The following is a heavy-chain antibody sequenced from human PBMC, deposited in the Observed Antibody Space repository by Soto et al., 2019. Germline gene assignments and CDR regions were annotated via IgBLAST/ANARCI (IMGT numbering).Heavy chain of an antibody. CDR2: VYYGGST. D-gene: IGHD3-22*01. J-gene: IGHJ6*02. Sequence: PSETLSLTCTVSGGSISSSGCYWGWIRQPPGKGLEWIGNVYYGGSTYYNPSLKSRVTISVEPSKSQFSLKLSSVTAADTAVYYCAGGDYYHSSGYYFYYYTMDVWGQGTTVTVSS. CDR1: GGSISSSGCY. V-gene: IGHV4-39*01. CDR3: AGGDYYHSSGYYFYYYTMDV.